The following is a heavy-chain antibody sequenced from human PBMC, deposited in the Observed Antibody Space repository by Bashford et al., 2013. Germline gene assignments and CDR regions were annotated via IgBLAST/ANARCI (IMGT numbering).Heavy chain of an antibody. Sequence: GGSLRLSCTASGFTFGDYAMSWFRQAPGKGLEWVSYISGTGSTTYYADSVKGRFTISRNNAKNSLYLQMSSLRVEDTAVYYCARGDDYRDSDVFDIWGQGQWSPSPQ. CDR1: GFTFGDYA. D-gene: IGHD4-11*01. J-gene: IGHJ3*02. V-gene: IGHV3-11*04. CDR3: ARGDDYRDSDVFDI. CDR2: ISGTGSTT.